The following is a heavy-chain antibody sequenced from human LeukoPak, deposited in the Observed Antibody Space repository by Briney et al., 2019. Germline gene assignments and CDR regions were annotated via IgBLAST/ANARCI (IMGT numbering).Heavy chain of an antibody. CDR1: GYSFTSYW. CDR3: ARQRSNSWHTEGLDY. Sequence: GESQKISCKGSGYSFTSYWIGWVRQIPGKGLEWMGLIYPGDSETRYRPSFKGRFTISADKSISTAYLQWSGLKASDTAMYYCARQRSNSWHTEGLDYWGQGTLVTVSS. D-gene: IGHD6-13*01. CDR2: IYPGDSET. V-gene: IGHV5-51*01. J-gene: IGHJ4*02.